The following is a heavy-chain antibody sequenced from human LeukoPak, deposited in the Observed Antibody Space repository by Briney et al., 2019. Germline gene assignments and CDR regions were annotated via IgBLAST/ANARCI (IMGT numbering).Heavy chain of an antibody. J-gene: IGHJ4*02. V-gene: IGHV4-34*01. CDR3: ARGYYYGSGPFDY. CDR2: INHSGST. D-gene: IGHD3-10*01. CDR1: GGSFSGYY. Sequence: SETLSLTCAVYGGSFSGYYCSWLRQPPGKGLEWIGEINHSGSTNYNPSLKSRVTISVDTSKNQFSLKLSSVTAADTAVYYCARGYYYGSGPFDYWGQGTLVTVSS.